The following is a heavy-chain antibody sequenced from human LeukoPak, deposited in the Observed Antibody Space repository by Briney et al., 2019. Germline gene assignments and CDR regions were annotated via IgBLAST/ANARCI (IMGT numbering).Heavy chain of an antibody. J-gene: IGHJ3*02. CDR3: ARGRSYCSSTSCSNDAFDI. Sequence: ASVKVSCKASGYTFTSYAMHWVRQAPGQRLEWMGWINAGNGNTKYSQKFQGRVTITADESTSTAYMELSSLRSEDTAVYYCARGRSYCSSTSCSNDAFDIWGQGTMVTVSS. V-gene: IGHV1-3*01. CDR2: INAGNGNT. D-gene: IGHD2-2*01. CDR1: GYTFTSYA.